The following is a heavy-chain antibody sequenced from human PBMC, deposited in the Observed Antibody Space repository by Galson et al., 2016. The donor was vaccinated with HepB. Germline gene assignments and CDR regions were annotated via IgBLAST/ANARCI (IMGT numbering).Heavy chain of an antibody. D-gene: IGHD6-19*01. Sequence: SETLSLTCSVSGGSISTYSYYWGWIRQSPEKGLEWIGNIYHTGSTYYNPSLKSRVTISIDTSNNRFSMNLTSVTAADTGVSYCARQATSGWYDSWGQGSLVIVSS. J-gene: IGHJ5*02. CDR2: IYHTGST. CDR3: ARQATSGWYDS. V-gene: IGHV4-39*01. CDR1: GGSISTYSYY.